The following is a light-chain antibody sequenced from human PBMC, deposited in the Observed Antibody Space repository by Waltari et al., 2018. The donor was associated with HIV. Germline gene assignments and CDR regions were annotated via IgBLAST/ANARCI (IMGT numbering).Light chain of an antibody. V-gene: IGKV1-5*03. CDR1: QSISSW. CDR2: KAS. CDR3: QQYNT. Sequence: DIQMTQSPSTLSASVGERVPTTSRASQSISSWLAWYQQKPGKAPKLLIYKASSLESGVPSRFSGSGSGTEFTLTISSLQPDDFATYYCQQYNTFGQGTKLEIK. J-gene: IGKJ2*01.